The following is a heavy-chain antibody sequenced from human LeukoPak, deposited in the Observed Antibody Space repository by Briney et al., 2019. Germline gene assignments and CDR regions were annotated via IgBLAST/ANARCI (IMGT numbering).Heavy chain of an antibody. J-gene: IGHJ4*02. CDR3: ARGEQLTDF. V-gene: IGHV3-21*01. Sequence: GGSLRLSCAASGFTFGTFSMNWVRQSPGKGLEWVSSIGGSRSYIYYADSVKGRFTIFRDNAKNSLYLQMNSLRVEDTAVYYCARGEQLTDFWGQGTLVTVSS. CDR1: GFTFGTFS. D-gene: IGHD6-19*01. CDR2: IGGSRSYI.